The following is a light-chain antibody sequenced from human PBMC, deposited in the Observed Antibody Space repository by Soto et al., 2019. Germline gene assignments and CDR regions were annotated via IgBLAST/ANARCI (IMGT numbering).Light chain of an antibody. Sequence: QSVLTQPASVSGSAGQSITISCSGTMRDVGAYNLVSWYQQHPGTAPKLIIYEVRNRPSGISSRFSGSRSGNTASLTIPGLQSEDEGDYYRSAYTARSTLVCGGETKVTVL. J-gene: IGLJ3*02. CDR2: EVR. CDR1: MRDVGAYNL. CDR3: SAYTARSTLV. V-gene: IGLV2-14*01.